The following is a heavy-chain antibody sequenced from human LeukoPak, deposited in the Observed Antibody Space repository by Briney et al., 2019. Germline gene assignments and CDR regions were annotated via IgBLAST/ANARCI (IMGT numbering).Heavy chain of an antibody. CDR3: GYTNNFYH. J-gene: IGHJ4*02. D-gene: IGHD3-16*02. V-gene: IGHV3-7*01. CDR2: IKHDGREK. CDR1: GLTFSGQW. Sequence: GGSLRLSCVASGLTFSGQWLNWVRQAPGQGLEWVANIKHDGREKYYVDSVKGRFTISRDDGQNSLSLHMNSVRAENTAIYYCGYTNNFYHWGQGALVVVSA.